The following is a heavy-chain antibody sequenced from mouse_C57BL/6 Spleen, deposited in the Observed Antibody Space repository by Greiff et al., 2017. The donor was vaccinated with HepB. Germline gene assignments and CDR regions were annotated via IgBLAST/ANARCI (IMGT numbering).Heavy chain of an antibody. D-gene: IGHD1-1*01. CDR1: GFTFNTYA. V-gene: IGHV10-3*01. Sequence: EVQGVESGGGLVQPKGSLKLSCAASGFTFNTYAMHWVRQAPGKGLEWVARIRSKSSNYATYYADSVKDRFTISRDDSQSMLYLQMNNLKTEDTAMYYCVRKSSYYYGSKDYAMDYWGQGTSVTVSS. J-gene: IGHJ4*01. CDR2: IRSKSSNYAT. CDR3: VRKSSYYYGSKDYAMDY.